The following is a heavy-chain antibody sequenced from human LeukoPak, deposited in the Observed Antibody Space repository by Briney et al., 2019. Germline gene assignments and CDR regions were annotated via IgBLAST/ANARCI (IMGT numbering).Heavy chain of an antibody. CDR3: AKSNGYGLVDI. CDR2: INHSGST. J-gene: IGHJ3*02. V-gene: IGHV4-34*01. Sequence: PSETLSLTCAVYGGSFSGYYWSWIRQPPGKGLEWIGEINHSGSTNYNPSLKSQVTISVDTSKNQFSLNLSSVTAADTAVYYCAKSNGYGLVDIWGQGTMVTVSS. D-gene: IGHD3-10*01. CDR1: GGSFSGYY.